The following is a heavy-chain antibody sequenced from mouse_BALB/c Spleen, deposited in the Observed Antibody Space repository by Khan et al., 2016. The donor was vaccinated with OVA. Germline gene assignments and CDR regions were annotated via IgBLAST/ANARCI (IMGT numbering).Heavy chain of an antibody. D-gene: IGHD2-10*01. Sequence: QVQLKQSGPGLVAPSQSLSITCTISGFSLTNYGVHWVRQPPGKGLEWLVVIWSDGSTTYNSALKSRLTISKDNSKSQVLLKMNSVQTDDTAMYFCARQPYYHYNIMDYWGQGTSVTVSS. CDR3: ARQPYYHYNIMDY. CDR1: GFSLTNYG. CDR2: IWSDGST. J-gene: IGHJ4*01. V-gene: IGHV2-6-1*01.